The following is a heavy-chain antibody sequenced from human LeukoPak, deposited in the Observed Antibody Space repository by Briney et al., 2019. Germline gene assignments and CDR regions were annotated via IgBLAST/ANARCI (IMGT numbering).Heavy chain of an antibody. J-gene: IGHJ6*02. V-gene: IGHV5-51*01. Sequence: GESLKTSFKRSGYSFKPSWIGWVRQMPGKGLEWMGIIYPGDSETKYSPSFQGQVTISADKSISTAYLQWSSLQASDTAMYYCARHLGGIYYYYGMDFWGQGTTVTVSS. D-gene: IGHD3-16*01. CDR1: GYSFKPSW. CDR3: ARHLGGIYYYYGMDF. CDR2: IYPGDSET.